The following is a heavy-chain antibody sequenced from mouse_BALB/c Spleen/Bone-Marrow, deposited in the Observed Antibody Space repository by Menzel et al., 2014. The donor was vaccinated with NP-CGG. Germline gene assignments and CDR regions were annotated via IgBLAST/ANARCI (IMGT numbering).Heavy chain of an antibody. Sequence: EVKLVESGGGLVQPGDSLRISCATSGFTFSDFYMEWVRQPPGKRLEWIAASRNKAKYYTTEYSASVKGRFIVSRDTSQSVLYLQMNALRAEDTAIYYCARDVGYGNYFVYWGQGTLVTVSA. CDR2: SRNKAKYYTT. D-gene: IGHD2-10*02. J-gene: IGHJ3*01. CDR3: ARDVGYGNYFVY. CDR1: GFTFSDFY. V-gene: IGHV7-1*02.